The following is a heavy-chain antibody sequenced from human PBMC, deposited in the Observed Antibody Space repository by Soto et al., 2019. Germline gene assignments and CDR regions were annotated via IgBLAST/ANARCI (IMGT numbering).Heavy chain of an antibody. Sequence: QVHLVQSGAEVKKPGASVKVSCQASGYAFTTYGITWVRQAPGQGLEWMGWISAHNGNTNYAQKPQGRVTVNRDTSTSTAYMELRSLRSDDTAVYYCARGRYGDYWGQGALVTVSS. D-gene: IGHD1-1*01. CDR3: ARGRYGDY. V-gene: IGHV1-18*01. CDR2: ISAHNGNT. J-gene: IGHJ4*02. CDR1: GYAFTTYG.